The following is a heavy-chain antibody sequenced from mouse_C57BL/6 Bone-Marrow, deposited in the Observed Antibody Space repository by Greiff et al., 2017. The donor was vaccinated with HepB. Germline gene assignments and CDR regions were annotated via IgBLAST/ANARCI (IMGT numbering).Heavy chain of an antibody. V-gene: IGHV1-47*01. CDR3: ARNSNYWYFDV. Sequence: VKLVESGAELVKPGASVKMSCKASGYTFTTYPIEWMKQNHGKSLEWIGNFHPYNDDTKYNEKFKGKATLTVEKSSSTVYFELSRLTSDDSAVYYCARNSNYWYFDVWGTGTTVTVSS. J-gene: IGHJ1*03. CDR1: GYTFTTYP. D-gene: IGHD2-5*01. CDR2: FHPYNDDT.